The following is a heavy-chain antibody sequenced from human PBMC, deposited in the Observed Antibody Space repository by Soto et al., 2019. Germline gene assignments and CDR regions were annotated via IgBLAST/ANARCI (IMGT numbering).Heavy chain of an antibody. CDR3: ARARLSVVGRSPTGLDY. CDR2: INLNNGDT. CDR1: GYIFIGYY. D-gene: IGHD6-19*01. V-gene: IGHV1-2*02. J-gene: IGHJ4*02. Sequence: ASVKVSCKASGYIFIGYYMHWVRQAPGQGPEWMGWINLNNGDTNYAQKFQGRVTVTRDTSISTAYMELSGLGGDDTAIYYCARARLSVVGRSPTGLDYWGQGTRVTVSS.